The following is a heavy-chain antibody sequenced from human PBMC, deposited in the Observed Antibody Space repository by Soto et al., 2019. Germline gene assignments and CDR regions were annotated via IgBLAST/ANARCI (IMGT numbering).Heavy chain of an antibody. V-gene: IGHV4-4*07. CDR3: VRDGTKTLRDWFDP. J-gene: IGHJ5*02. Sequence: PSETLSLTCTVSGASISCFYWSWIRKAAGKGLVWIGRIYATGTTDYNPSLKSRVMMSVDTSKKQFSLKLRSVTAADTAVYYCVRDGTKTLRDWFDPWGQGISVTVSS. CDR2: IYATGTT. CDR1: GASISCFY. D-gene: IGHD1-1*01.